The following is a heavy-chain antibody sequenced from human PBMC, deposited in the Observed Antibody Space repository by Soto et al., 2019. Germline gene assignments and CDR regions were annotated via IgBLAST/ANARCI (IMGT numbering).Heavy chain of an antibody. CDR1: GDSISNYY. Sequence: QVQLQESGPRLVKPSETLSLICTVSGDSISNYYWSWIRQPPGRGLEWIGYISYSGSTNYNPSLKSRVTISADTSKNQFSLKVTSVTAADSAVYFCARLNGVAVADYWGQGTLVTVSS. CDR2: ISYSGST. V-gene: IGHV4-59*01. D-gene: IGHD6-19*01. J-gene: IGHJ4*02. CDR3: ARLNGVAVADY.